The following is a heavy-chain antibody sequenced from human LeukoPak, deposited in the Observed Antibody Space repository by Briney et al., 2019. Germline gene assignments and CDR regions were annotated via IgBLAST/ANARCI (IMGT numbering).Heavy chain of an antibody. CDR3: ARRYRTIIGH. D-gene: IGHD1-1*01. V-gene: IGHV4-39*07. CDR2: IYYSGST. CDR1: GGSISSSSYY. Sequence: SETLSLTCTVSGGSISSSSYYWGWIRQPPGKGLEWIGSIYYSGSTYYNPSLKSRVTISVDTSKNQFSLKLSSVTAADTAVYYCARRYRTIIGHWGQGTLVTVSS. J-gene: IGHJ4*02.